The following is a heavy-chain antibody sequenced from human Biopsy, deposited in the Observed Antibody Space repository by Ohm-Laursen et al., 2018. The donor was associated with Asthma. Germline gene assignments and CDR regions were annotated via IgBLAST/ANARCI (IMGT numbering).Heavy chain of an antibody. CDR3: ASDFPKDYVRYNFQF. D-gene: IGHD4-17*01. CDR1: GYSLTDLS. Sequence: ASVKVSCKISGYSLTDLSMRWVRQAPGQGLEWMGGHDHEEGGTVNARRFQGRVTITEDTSTDTAYMELSSLSSDDTAVYYCASDFPKDYVRYNFQFWGQGTLVTVSS. J-gene: IGHJ4*02. CDR2: HDHEEGGT. V-gene: IGHV1-24*01.